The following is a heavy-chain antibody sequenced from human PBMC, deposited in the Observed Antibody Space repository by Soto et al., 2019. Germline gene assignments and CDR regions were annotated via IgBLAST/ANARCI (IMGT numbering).Heavy chain of an antibody. Sequence: QLQLVQSGAEVERPGASVRVSCKAYGYPFSKYGISWIRQAPGQGLEWMGWIEPDNGDTNYAQKFQGRVTMTTDTSSNTAYMELRSLRSDDTAVYYCATSYDSGFDPWGQGNLVSVSS. D-gene: IGHD5-12*01. J-gene: IGHJ5*02. CDR3: ATSYDSGFDP. V-gene: IGHV1-18*04. CDR1: GYPFSKYG. CDR2: IEPDNGDT.